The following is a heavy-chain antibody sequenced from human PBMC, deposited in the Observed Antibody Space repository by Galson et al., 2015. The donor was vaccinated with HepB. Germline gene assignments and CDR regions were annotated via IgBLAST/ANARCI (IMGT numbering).Heavy chain of an antibody. V-gene: IGHV1-69*04. CDR3: ARRYGGSYYWYFDL. J-gene: IGHJ2*01. Sequence: SVKVSCKASGGTFSSYAISWVRQAPGQGLEWMGRIIPILGIANYAQKFQGRVTITADKSISTAYLQWSSLKASDTAVYYCARRYGGSYYWYFDLWGRGTLVTVSS. CDR2: IIPILGIA. CDR1: GGTFSSYA. D-gene: IGHD1-26*01.